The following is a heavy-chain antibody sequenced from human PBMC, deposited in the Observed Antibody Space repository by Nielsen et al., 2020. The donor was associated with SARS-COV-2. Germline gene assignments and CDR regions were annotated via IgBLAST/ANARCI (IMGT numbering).Heavy chain of an antibody. CDR1: GFSFSNYA. J-gene: IGHJ4*02. CDR2: ISGRGGNT. CDR3: AKGDGGYSYGYPDY. D-gene: IGHD5-18*01. Sequence: GGSLRLSCAASGFSFSNYAMNWVRHAPGKGLEWVSAISGRGGNTFYADSVKGRFTISRDNSKSTLYLQMNSLSAEDTAIYYCAKGDGGYSYGYPDYWGQGTLVTVSS. V-gene: IGHV3-23*01.